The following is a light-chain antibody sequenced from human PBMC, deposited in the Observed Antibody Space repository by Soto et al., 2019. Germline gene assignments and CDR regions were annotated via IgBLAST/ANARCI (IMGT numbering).Light chain of an antibody. CDR2: AAS. J-gene: IGKJ2*02. CDR1: QALTVD. CDR3: LQDYDFPCP. V-gene: IGKV1-6*01. Sequence: AIQMTQSPPSLSASVGDRVIITCRTSQALTVDVGSLQQRPGPTTNLLIYAASSLHTGVPSTFTGSGSGTDLTLTINDLQPEEVATYFCLQDYDFPCPFGLGTKVDIK.